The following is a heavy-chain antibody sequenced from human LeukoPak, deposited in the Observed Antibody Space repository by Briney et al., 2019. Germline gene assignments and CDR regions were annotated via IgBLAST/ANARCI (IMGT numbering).Heavy chain of an antibody. CDR2: IWYDGSNK. Sequence: GGSLRLSCAASGFTFSSYGMHWVRQAPGKGLEWVAVIWYDGSNKYYADSVKGRFTISRDNSKNTLYLQMNGLRAEDTAVYYCARDPNYGGNSFDYWGQGTLVTVSS. CDR3: ARDPNYGGNSFDY. CDR1: GFTFSSYG. D-gene: IGHD4-23*01. V-gene: IGHV3-33*01. J-gene: IGHJ4*02.